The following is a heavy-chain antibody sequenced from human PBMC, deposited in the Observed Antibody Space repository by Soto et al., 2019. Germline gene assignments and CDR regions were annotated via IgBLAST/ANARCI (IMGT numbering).Heavy chain of an antibody. V-gene: IGHV3-11*06. CDR3: SIESRGVSGTY. CDR1: GFTFSDYY. D-gene: IGHD1-1*01. Sequence: GGSLRLSCAASGFTFSDYYMSWIRQAPGKGLEWVSSISSSSSYIYYADSVKGRFTISRDNAKNSLYLQMNSLRAEDTAVYYCSIESRGVSGTYWGQGTLVTVSS. CDR2: ISSSSSYI. J-gene: IGHJ4*02.